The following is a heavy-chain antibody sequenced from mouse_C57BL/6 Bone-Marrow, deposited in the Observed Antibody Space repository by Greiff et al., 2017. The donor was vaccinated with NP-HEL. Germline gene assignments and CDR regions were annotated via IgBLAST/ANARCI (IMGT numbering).Heavy chain of an antibody. V-gene: IGHV1-72*01. D-gene: IGHD1-1*01. CDR1: GYTFTSYW. CDR3: ARYYDGSRGWYFDV. CDR2: IDPNSGGT. Sequence: QVQLKESGADLVKPGASVKLSCKASGYTFTSYWMHWVKQRPGRGLEWIGRIDPNSGGTKFNEKFKTKATLPVDKPSSTAYMQLSSLTSRDSAVYYCARYYDGSRGWYFDVWGTGTAVTVSS. J-gene: IGHJ1*03.